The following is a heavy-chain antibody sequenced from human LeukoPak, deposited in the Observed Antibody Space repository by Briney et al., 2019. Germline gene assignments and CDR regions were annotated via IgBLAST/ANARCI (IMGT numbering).Heavy chain of an antibody. CDR1: GFTFSDYY. CDR2: ISSSGNTT. Sequence: GGSLRLSCAASGFTFSDYYMSWIRQAPGKGLECVSYISSSGNTTYHADSVKGRFTISRDNAKNSLYLQMNSLRAEDTAVYYCARSQVVVITEFDYWGQGTLVTVSS. D-gene: IGHD3-22*01. CDR3: ARSQVVVITEFDY. J-gene: IGHJ4*02. V-gene: IGHV3-11*04.